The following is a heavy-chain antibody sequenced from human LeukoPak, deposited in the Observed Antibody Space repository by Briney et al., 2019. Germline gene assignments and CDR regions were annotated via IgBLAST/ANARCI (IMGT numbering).Heavy chain of an antibody. D-gene: IGHD3-16*01. V-gene: IGHV4-59*01. CDR2: IYDSGIT. Sequence: SETLSLTCTVSGDSISSYYWSWIRQPPGKGLEWIGYIYDSGITNYNASLVSRVTISVDTSKNQFSLKLTSVTPADTAVYYCARGGGTLDYWGQGTLVTVSS. CDR1: GDSISSYY. CDR3: ARGGGTLDY. J-gene: IGHJ4*02.